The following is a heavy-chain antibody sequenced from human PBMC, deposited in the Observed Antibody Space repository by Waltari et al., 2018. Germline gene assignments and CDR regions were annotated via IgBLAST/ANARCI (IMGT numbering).Heavy chain of an antibody. CDR2: IKQDGSEK. J-gene: IGHJ6*02. V-gene: IGHV3-7*01. CDR1: GFTFISYW. CDR3: ARAGSHGDYYYYGMDV. Sequence: EVQLVESGGGLVQPGGSLRLSCAASGFTFISYWMTWVRQAPGKGLEWVANIKQDGSEKYYVDSVKGRFTISRDNAKNSLYLQMNSLRAEDTAVYYCARAGSHGDYYYYGMDVWGQGTTVTVSS. D-gene: IGHD4-17*01.